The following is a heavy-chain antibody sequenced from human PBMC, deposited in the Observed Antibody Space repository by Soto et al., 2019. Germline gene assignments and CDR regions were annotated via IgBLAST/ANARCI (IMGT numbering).Heavy chain of an antibody. CDR1: GFTFSSYG. Sequence: PGGSLRLSCAASGFTFSSYGMHWVRQAPGKGLEWVAVISYDGSNKYYADSVKGRFTISRDNSKNTLYLQMNSLRAEDTAVYYCAKDRGVVTDHDMFDYWGQGTLVTVSS. V-gene: IGHV3-30*18. J-gene: IGHJ4*02. CDR3: AKDRGVVTDHDMFDY. CDR2: ISYDGSNK. D-gene: IGHD2-21*02.